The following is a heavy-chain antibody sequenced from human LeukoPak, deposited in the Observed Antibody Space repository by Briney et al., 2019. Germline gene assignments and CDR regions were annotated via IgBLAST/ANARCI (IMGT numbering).Heavy chain of an antibody. D-gene: IGHD3-10*01. CDR2: IYYSGTT. Sequence: PSETLSLTCTVSGGSISRGTYYWGWSRQPPGKGLEWIGSIYYSGTTYYNPSLKSRVTISVDTSKNQFSLKLGSVTAADTAVYYCAKTGTEGRITMVRGKGAFDIWGQGTMVTVSS. CDR1: GGSISRGTYY. J-gene: IGHJ3*02. V-gene: IGHV4-39*01. CDR3: AKTGTEGRITMVRGKGAFDI.